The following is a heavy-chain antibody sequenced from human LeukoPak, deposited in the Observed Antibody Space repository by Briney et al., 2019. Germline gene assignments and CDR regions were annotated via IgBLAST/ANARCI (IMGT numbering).Heavy chain of an antibody. CDR1: GYTFTGYY. V-gene: IGHV1-2*02. J-gene: IGHJ4*02. CDR3: VRDAIAAAGTGG. CDR2: INPKSGGT. D-gene: IGHD6-13*01. Sequence: ASVKVSCKASGYTFTGYYMHWVRQAPGQGLEWMGWINPKSGGTNYAQNFQGRVTMTRDTSISTAYMELSGVRSDDRAVYYCVRDAIAAAGTGGWGQGTLVTVSS.